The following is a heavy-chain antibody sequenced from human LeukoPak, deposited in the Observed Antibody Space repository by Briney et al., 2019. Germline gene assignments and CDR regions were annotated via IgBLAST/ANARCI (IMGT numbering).Heavy chain of an antibody. CDR2: IYYSGST. V-gene: IGHV4-59*08. Sequence: SETLSLTCTVSGGSISSYYWSWIRQPPGKGLEWIGYIYYSGSTNYNPSLKSRVTISVDTSKNQFSLKLSSVTAADTAVYYCASLLPAAMGDYFDYWGQGTLVTVSS. D-gene: IGHD2-2*01. CDR1: GGSISSYY. CDR3: ASLLPAAMGDYFDY. J-gene: IGHJ4*02.